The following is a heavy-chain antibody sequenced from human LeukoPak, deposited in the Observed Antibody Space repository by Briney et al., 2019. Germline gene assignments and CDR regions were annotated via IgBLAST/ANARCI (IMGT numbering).Heavy chain of an antibody. Sequence: GDSLTLPCAASSFNLTSYSIIWLRQAPAKELEWVSSINSSSSYIYYPASHKGRFTISRDNAKNSLYLQIDSLRAQNTAVYYCARVFQLVPKIRGQGTMVTLPS. CDR1: SFNLTSYS. CDR3: ARVFQLVPKI. CDR2: INSSSSYI. V-gene: IGHV3-21*01. D-gene: IGHD6-13*01. J-gene: IGHJ3*02.